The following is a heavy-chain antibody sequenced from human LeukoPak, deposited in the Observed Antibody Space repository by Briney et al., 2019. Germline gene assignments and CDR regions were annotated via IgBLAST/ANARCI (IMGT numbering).Heavy chain of an antibody. CDR3: VRQGEGWFDP. CDR2: TYYSGST. J-gene: IGHJ5*02. V-gene: IGHV4-39*07. Sequence: SETLSLTCTVSGGSVSSSSFYWGWIRQPPGKGLEWIGSTYYSGSTYYNPSLKSRVTISVDTSKNQFSLKLSSVTAADTAVYYCVRQGEGWFDPWGQGTLVTVSS. CDR1: GGSVSSSSFY. D-gene: IGHD3-10*01.